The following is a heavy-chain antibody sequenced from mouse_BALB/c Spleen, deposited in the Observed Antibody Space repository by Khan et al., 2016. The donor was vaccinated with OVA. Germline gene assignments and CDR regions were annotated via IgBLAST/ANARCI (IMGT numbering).Heavy chain of an antibody. CDR2: IWAGGRS. D-gene: IGHD1-3*01. V-gene: IGHV2-9*02. CDR1: GFSLTSYG. CDR3: ARLEDI. Sequence: VKLVESGPGLVEPSQSLSITCTVSGFSLTSYGVHWVRQPPGKGLEWLGVIWAGGRSNYNPAIMSRLSISTDNTKSKVFLKKNSMQTNDTAMYYCARLEDIWGQGTTLTVSS. J-gene: IGHJ2*01.